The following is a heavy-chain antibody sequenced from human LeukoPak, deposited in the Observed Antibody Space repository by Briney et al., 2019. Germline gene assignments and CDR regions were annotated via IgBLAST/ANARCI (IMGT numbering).Heavy chain of an antibody. CDR2: IRSKANSYAP. CDR1: GFTFSGPA. D-gene: IGHD3-3*01. J-gene: IGHJ6*02. V-gene: IGHV3-73*01. Sequence: QPGGSLKLSCAASGFTFSGPAMQWVPPASGKGLEWGGRIRSKANSYAPAYAGSVNGSITISRDASKNTAYLQMNSVKTEDSAVYYCTRLEGFGMDVWGQGTTVTVSS. CDR3: TRLEGFGMDV.